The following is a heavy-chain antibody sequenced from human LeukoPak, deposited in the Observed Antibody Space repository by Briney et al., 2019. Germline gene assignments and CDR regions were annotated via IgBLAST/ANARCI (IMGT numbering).Heavy chain of an antibody. CDR3: ARDPPGIAASVSGG. Sequence: PGGSLRLSCKASGFTVSNNYMKWVRQAPGKGLEWVALIYSGGSTQYADSVKGRFTISRDNSRNTLYLQMSSLRVEDTAVYYCARDPPGIAASVSGGWGQGILVTVSS. V-gene: IGHV3-53*01. D-gene: IGHD6-13*01. CDR1: GFTVSNNY. CDR2: IYSGGST. J-gene: IGHJ4*02.